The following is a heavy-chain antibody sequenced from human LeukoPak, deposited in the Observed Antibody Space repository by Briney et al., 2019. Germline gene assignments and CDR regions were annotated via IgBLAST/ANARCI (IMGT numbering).Heavy chain of an antibody. V-gene: IGHV4-34*01. CDR3: ASVPAATSWYAFDI. CDR1: GGSFSDYY. Sequence: SETLSLTCAVYGGSFSDYYWSWIRRPPGKGLEWIGEINHSGSTNYNPSLRSRVTILVDTSKNQFSLRLTSVTAADTAVYYCASVPAATSWYAFDIWGQGTMVTVSS. D-gene: IGHD2-2*01. CDR2: INHSGST. J-gene: IGHJ3*02.